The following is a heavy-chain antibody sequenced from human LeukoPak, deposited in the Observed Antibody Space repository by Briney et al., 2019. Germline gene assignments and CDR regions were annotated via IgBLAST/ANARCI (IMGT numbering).Heavy chain of an antibody. Sequence: GASVKVSCTASGYTFTSYYINWVRQAPGQGLEWMGWISAYNGITNYAQKLPDRVTMTTDTSTSTACMELRSLTSDDTAVYYCARDSGSDSSNWYGKWLAPWGQGTLVTVSS. D-gene: IGHD6-13*01. CDR2: ISAYNGIT. V-gene: IGHV1-18*01. J-gene: IGHJ5*02. CDR1: GYTFTSYY. CDR3: ARDSGSDSSNWYGKWLAP.